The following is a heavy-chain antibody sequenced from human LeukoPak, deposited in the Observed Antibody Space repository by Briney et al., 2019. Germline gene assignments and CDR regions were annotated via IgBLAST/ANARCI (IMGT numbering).Heavy chain of an antibody. V-gene: IGHV3-74*01. CDR3: ARAGRGRVGFDY. Sequence: PGGSLRLSCAASGFTFSSYWMHWVRQAPGKGLVWVSRINSDGSSTSYADSVKGRFTISRDNAKNTLYLQMNSLRAEDTAFYYCARAGRGRVGFDYWGQGTLVTVSS. CDR2: INSDGSST. J-gene: IGHJ4*02. CDR1: GFTFSSYW. D-gene: IGHD3-16*01.